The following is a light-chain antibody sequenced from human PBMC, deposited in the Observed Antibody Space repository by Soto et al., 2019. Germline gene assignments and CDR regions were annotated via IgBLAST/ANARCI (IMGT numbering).Light chain of an antibody. V-gene: IGLV2-8*01. CDR3: TSYAGSNNWV. CDR2: DVT. CDR1: TSDVGGYTY. J-gene: IGLJ3*02. Sequence: HSVLTQPPSASGSPGQSVTISCTGTTSDVGGYTYVSWYQQYPGKAPKLMIYDVTKRPSGVPDRFSGSKSGNTASLTVSGLQAEDEADYYCTSYAGSNNWVFGGGTKLTVL.